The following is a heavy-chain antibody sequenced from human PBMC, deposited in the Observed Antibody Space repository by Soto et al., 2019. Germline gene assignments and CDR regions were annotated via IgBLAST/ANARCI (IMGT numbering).Heavy chain of an antibody. J-gene: IGHJ4*02. CDR2: IYYSGNT. V-gene: IGHV4-39*01. Sequence: PSETLSLTCTVSGGSFSSSNYYWGWIRQPPGKGLEWIGTIYYSGNTFYNPSLKSRVTISVDTSKNQFSLKLSSVTAADTAVYYCARHGYYGSVSYFTYYFDFWGQGTLVTVSS. CDR1: GGSFSSSNYY. D-gene: IGHD3-10*01. CDR3: ARHGYYGSVSYFTYYFDF.